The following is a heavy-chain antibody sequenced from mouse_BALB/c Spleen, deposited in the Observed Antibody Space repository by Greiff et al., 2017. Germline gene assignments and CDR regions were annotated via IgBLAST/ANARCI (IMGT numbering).Heavy chain of an antibody. Sequence: VQLKQSGPELVKPGASVKMSCKASGYTFTSYVMHWVKQKPGQGLEWIGYINPYNDGTKYNEKLKGKATLTSDKSSSTAYMELSSLTSEDSAVYYCARETTVVAGDYWGQGTTLTVSS. V-gene: IGHV1-14*01. CDR3: ARETTVVAGDY. CDR1: GYTFTSYV. CDR2: INPYNDGT. D-gene: IGHD1-1*01. J-gene: IGHJ2*01.